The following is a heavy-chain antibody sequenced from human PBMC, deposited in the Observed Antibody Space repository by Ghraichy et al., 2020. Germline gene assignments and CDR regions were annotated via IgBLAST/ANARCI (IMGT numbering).Heavy chain of an antibody. CDR2: INHSGST. V-gene: IGHV4-34*01. CDR3: ASGTHDAFDI. Sequence: SETLSLTCAVYGGSFSGYYWSWIRQPPGKGLEWIGEINHSGSTNYNPSLKSRVTISVDTSKNQFSLKLSSVTAADTAVYYCASGTHDAFDIWGQGTMVTVSS. CDR1: GGSFSGYY. J-gene: IGHJ3*02.